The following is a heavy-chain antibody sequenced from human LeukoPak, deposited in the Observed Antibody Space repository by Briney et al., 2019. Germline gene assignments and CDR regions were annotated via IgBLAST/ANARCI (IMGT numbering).Heavy chain of an antibody. D-gene: IGHD4-17*01. CDR1: GFTFDNYA. Sequence: GGSLRLSCAASGFTFDNYAMHWVRQAPGKGLEWVSGISWNSRSIGYADSVRGRFAMSRDNAKNSLYLQMNSLRAEDTAVYYCAKYDYGNYYFDYWGQGTLVTVSS. V-gene: IGHV3-9*01. CDR2: ISWNSRSI. CDR3: AKYDYGNYYFDY. J-gene: IGHJ4*02.